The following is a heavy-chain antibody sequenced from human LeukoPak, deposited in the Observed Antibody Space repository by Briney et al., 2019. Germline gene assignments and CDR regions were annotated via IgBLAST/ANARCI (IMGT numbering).Heavy chain of an antibody. CDR2: IYHSGST. D-gene: IGHD7-27*01. V-gene: IGHV4-38-2*01. Sequence: SETLSLTCAVSGYSISSGYYCGWIRQPPGKGLEWIGSIYHSGSTYYNPSLKSRVTISVDTSKNQFSLKLSSVTAADTAVYYCASQRLTGEGRYYFDYWGQGTLVTVSS. J-gene: IGHJ4*02. CDR3: ASQRLTGEGRYYFDY. CDR1: GYSISSGYY.